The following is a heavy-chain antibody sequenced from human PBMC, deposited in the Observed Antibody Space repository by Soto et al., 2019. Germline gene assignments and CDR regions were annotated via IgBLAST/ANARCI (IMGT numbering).Heavy chain of an antibody. D-gene: IGHD3-9*01. Sequence: PSETLSLTCDVHGDSLSGYAWSWIRQPPGKGLEWIGEITFRGITNYHPSLKSRVFMSVDTSKNRISLNVSSETAADTALYFCARKLEASIRRVEWFSYKWFDPWGPGTLVTVSS. J-gene: IGHJ5*02. CDR3: ARKLEASIRRVEWFSYKWFDP. V-gene: IGHV4-34*01. CDR2: ITFRGIT. CDR1: GDSLSGYA.